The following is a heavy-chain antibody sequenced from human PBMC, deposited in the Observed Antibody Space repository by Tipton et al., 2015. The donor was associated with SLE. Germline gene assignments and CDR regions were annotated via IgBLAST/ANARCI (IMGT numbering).Heavy chain of an antibody. J-gene: IGHJ4*02. D-gene: IGHD6-25*01. CDR3: ARQDLGRAATLTFDI. CDR1: GGPIRNSPYY. V-gene: IGHV4-39*01. CDR2: VFDTGYT. Sequence: TLSLTCHVAGGPIRNSPYYWAWFRQPRGKRLEWIGSVFDTGYTAYNPSLEGRVSLSVETSNNEFSLKLSSVTAADTAVYFCARQDLGRAATLTFDIWGLGTLVTVSS.